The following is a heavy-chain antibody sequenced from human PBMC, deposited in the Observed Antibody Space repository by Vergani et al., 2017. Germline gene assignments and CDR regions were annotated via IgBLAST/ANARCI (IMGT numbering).Heavy chain of an antibody. CDR1: GGSISSYY. J-gene: IGHJ6*03. CDR3: ARGYYYDSSGYYYYYYYMDV. CDR2: IYYSGST. V-gene: IGHV4-59*01. Sequence: QVQLPESGPGLVKPSETLSLTCTVSGGSISSYYWSWIRKPPGKGLEWIGYIYYSGSTNYNPSLKSRVTISVDTSKNQFSLKLSSVTAADTAVYYCARGYYYDSSGYYYYYYYMDVWGKGTTVTVSS. D-gene: IGHD3-22*01.